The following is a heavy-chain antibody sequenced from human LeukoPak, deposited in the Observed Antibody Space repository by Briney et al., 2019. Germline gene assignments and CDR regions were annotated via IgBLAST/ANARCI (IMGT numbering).Heavy chain of an antibody. D-gene: IGHD3-3*02. J-gene: IGHJ4*02. Sequence: ASVRVSCKASGYTFTGYYVHWLRQAPGQGLTWMGWINPNSGGTDYAQQYQGRITLTRDTSISTVYMELSSLTSDDSAVYFCARAFFNSGFDYWGQGTLVTASS. V-gene: IGHV1-2*02. CDR2: INPNSGGT. CDR1: GYTFTGYY. CDR3: ARAFFNSGFDY.